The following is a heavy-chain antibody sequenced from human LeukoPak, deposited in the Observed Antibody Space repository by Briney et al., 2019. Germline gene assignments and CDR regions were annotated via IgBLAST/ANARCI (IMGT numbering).Heavy chain of an antibody. CDR1: GGSISGYY. V-gene: IGHV4-4*09. CDR3: ARVRMTYDAFDI. Sequence: PSETLSLTCTVSGGSISGYYWTWIRQPPGKGLEWIGYTSDSGSTNYNPSLKSRVTILVDTSKNQFSLKLNSVTAADTAVYYCARVRMTYDAFDIWGQGTMVTVSS. D-gene: IGHD2-21*02. CDR2: TSDSGST. J-gene: IGHJ3*02.